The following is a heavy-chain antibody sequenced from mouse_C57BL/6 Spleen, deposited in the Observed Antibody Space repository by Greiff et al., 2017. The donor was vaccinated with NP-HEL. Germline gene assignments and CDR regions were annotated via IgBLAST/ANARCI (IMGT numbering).Heavy chain of an antibody. CDR3: ARKRRYYAMDY. J-gene: IGHJ4*01. V-gene: IGHV5-17*01. CDR1: GFTFSDYG. CDR2: ISSGSSTI. Sequence: EVQRVESGGGLVKPGGSLKLSCAASGFTFSDYGMHWVRQAPEKGLEWVAYISSGSSTIYYADTVKGRFTISRDNAKNTLFLQRTSLRSEDTAMYYCARKRRYYAMDYWGQGTSVTVSS.